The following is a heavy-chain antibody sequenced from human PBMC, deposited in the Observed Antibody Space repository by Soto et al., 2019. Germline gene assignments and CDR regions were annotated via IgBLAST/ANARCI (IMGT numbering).Heavy chain of an antibody. Sequence: QVQLVQSGAEVKKPGSSVKVSCKASGDTFDDYILTWVRQAPGQGLEWMGRIDPILVVPNYAQNFQGRLTITADISTSTAYMELSRLRFEDTAVYYCARVGRTTGTMSWWCDPWGQGTLVTVSS. J-gene: IGHJ5*02. CDR2: IDPILVVP. V-gene: IGHV1-69*02. CDR1: GDTFDDYI. CDR3: ARVGRTTGTMSWWCDP. D-gene: IGHD1-1*01.